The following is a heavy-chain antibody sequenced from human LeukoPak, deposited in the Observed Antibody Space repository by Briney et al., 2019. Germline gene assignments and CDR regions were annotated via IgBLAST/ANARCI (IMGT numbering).Heavy chain of an antibody. CDR3: ARAAQQLVQYNWFDP. D-gene: IGHD6-13*01. CDR2: INPNNGGT. V-gene: IGHV1-2*02. CDR1: GYTFTGYY. Sequence: GASVKVSCKASGYTFTGYYIHWVRQAPGQRLEWMGWINPNNGGTNYAQKFQGRVTLTRDTSISTVYMELSRLRSDDTAVCYCARAAQQLVQYNWFDPWGQGTLVTVSS. J-gene: IGHJ5*02.